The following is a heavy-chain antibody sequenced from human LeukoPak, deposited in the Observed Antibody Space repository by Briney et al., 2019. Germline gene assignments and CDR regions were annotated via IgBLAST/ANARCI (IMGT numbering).Heavy chain of an antibody. J-gene: IGHJ4*02. D-gene: IGHD3-10*01. CDR1: GYTFTSYA. Sequence: ASVKFSCKASGYTFTSYAMNWVRQAPGQGLEWMGWINTNTGNPTYAQGFTGRFVFSLDTSVSTAYYCARDYSSGSSHLTLDYWGQGTLVTVSS. CDR3: Y. CDR2: INTNTGNP. V-gene: IGHV7-4-1*01.